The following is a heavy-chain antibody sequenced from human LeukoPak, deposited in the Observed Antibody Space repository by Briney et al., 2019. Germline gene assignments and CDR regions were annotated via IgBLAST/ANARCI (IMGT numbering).Heavy chain of an antibody. V-gene: IGHV4-61*01. CDR3: ARYINSGLDY. J-gene: IGHJ4*02. D-gene: IGHD6-6*01. CDR2: IYYTGST. Sequence: SETLSLTCTVSGGSVSSGSYYWSWIRQPPGKGLEWIGFIYYTGSTSYNPSLKSRVTISVDTSKSQFSLKLSYVNAADTAVYYCARYINSGLDYWGQGTLVTVSS. CDR1: GGSVSSGSYY.